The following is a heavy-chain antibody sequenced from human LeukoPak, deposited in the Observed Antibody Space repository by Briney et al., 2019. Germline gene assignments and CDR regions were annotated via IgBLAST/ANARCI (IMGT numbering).Heavy chain of an antibody. J-gene: IGHJ4*02. V-gene: IGHV3-21*01. D-gene: IGHD3-22*01. CDR2: ISSSSSYI. Sequence: GGSLRLSCAASGFTFSSYSMNWVRQAPGKGLEWVSSISSSSSYIYYADSVKGRFTISRDNAKNSLYLQMNSLRAEDTAVYYCTRVPHDSSGYWYWGQGTLVTVSS. CDR3: TRVPHDSSGYWY. CDR1: GFTFSSYS.